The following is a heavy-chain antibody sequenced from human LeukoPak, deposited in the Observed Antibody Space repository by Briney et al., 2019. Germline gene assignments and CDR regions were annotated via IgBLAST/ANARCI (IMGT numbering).Heavy chain of an antibody. J-gene: IGHJ4*02. V-gene: IGHV3-23*01. CDR1: GFTFSSYA. Sequence: GGSLRLSCAASGFTFSSYAMSWVRQAPGKGLEWVSAISRSGGQTYYADSVKGRFTISRDNSKNTLFLQMRSLRAKDTAVYYCAKDILTGYYTAFDYWGQGTLVTVSS. D-gene: IGHD3-9*01. CDR3: AKDILTGYYTAFDY. CDR2: ISRSGGQT.